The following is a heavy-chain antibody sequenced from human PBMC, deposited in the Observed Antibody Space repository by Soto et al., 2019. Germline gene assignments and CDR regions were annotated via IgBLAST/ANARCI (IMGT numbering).Heavy chain of an antibody. CDR1: GFTFSRYW. V-gene: IGHV3-7*01. D-gene: IGHD5-18*01. CDR3: ARGDTPMITGMDSFDI. Sequence: PGGSLRRSCAASGFTFSRYWMNWVRQAPGKGLEWVANIKQDGTEKNYVDSVEGRFTISRDNARKSLYLQMDSLRAEDTAVYFCARGDTPMITGMDSFDIWGQGTMVTVSS. J-gene: IGHJ3*02. CDR2: IKQDGTEK.